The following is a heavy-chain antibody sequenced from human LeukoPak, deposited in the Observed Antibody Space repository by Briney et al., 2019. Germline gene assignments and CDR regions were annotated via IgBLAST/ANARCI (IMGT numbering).Heavy chain of an antibody. CDR1: GGSFSGNY. D-gene: IGHD3-22*01. V-gene: IGHV4-34*01. CDR3: ARLPWLLLQTDY. Sequence: SETLSLTCAVYGGSFSGNYWSWIRQPPGKGLEWIGEINHSGSTNYNPSLKSRVTISVDTSKNQFSLKLSSVTAADTAVYYCARLPWLLLQTDYWGQGTLVTVSS. CDR2: INHSGST. J-gene: IGHJ4*02.